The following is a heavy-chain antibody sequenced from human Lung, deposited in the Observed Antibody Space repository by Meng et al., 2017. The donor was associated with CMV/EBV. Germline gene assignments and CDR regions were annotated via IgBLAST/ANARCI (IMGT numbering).Heavy chain of an antibody. CDR3: ASGKYYYGSGSYYNYYYYGMDV. J-gene: IGHJ6*02. V-gene: IGHV4-59*01. Sequence: SETLSLTCTVSGGSISSYYWSWIRQPPGKGLEWIGYIYYSGSTNYNPSLKSRVTISVDTSKNQFSLKLSSVTAADTAVYYCASGKYYYGSGSYYNYYYYGMDVWGRGTTVTVSS. D-gene: IGHD3-10*01. CDR2: IYYSGST. CDR1: GGSISSYY.